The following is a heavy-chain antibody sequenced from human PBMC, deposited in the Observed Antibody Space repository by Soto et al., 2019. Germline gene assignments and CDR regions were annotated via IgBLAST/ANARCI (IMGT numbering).Heavy chain of an antibody. J-gene: IGHJ3*02. CDR1: GGTFSSYA. CDR3: AILLTYYDILAGAGSAFDI. V-gene: IGHV1-69*01. CDR2: IIPIFGTA. D-gene: IGHD3-9*01. Sequence: QVQLVQSGAEVKKPGSSVKVSCKASGGTFSSYAISWVRQAPGQGLEWMGGIIPIFGTANYAQKFQGRVTITADESTSTAYMELSSLRSEDTAVYYCAILLTYYDILAGAGSAFDIWGQGTMVTVSS.